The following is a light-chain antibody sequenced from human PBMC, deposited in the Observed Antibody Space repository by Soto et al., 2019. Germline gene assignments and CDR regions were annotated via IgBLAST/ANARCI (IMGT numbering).Light chain of an antibody. CDR3: QQYGSF. J-gene: IGKJ3*01. CDR1: QSVASY. V-gene: IGKV3-11*01. CDR2: DAS. Sequence: EIVLTQSPATLSLSPGERATLSCRASQSVASYLAWYQQKPGQAPRLLIFDASNRATAIPARFSGSGSGTDFTLTISSLEPEDFAVYYCQQYGSFFGPGTKVDIK.